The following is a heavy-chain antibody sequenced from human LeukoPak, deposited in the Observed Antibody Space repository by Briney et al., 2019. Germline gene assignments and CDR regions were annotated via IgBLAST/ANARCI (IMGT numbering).Heavy chain of an antibody. V-gene: IGHV4-59*01. D-gene: IGHD1-26*01. Sequence: SETLSLTCTVSGGSISSYYWSWVRQPPGKGLEWIGYIYYSGSTNYNPSLKSRVTISVDTSKNQSSLKLSSVTAADTAVHYCARVSTEAGATYWFDPWGQGTLVTVSS. J-gene: IGHJ5*02. CDR3: ARVSTEAGATYWFDP. CDR2: IYYSGST. CDR1: GGSISSYY.